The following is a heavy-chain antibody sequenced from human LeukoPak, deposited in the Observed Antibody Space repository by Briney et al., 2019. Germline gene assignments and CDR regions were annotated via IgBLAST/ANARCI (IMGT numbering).Heavy chain of an antibody. D-gene: IGHD2-2*01. Sequence: GGSLRLSCAASGFTFRNFWIHWVRHAPGKGLVWVSRINSDGRSTTYADSVKGRFTISRDSAKNTLYLQMNSLRAEDTAVYYCARTRYCSSSSCYAFDDWGQGTLVTVSS. CDR1: GFTFRNFW. J-gene: IGHJ4*02. CDR2: INSDGRST. V-gene: IGHV3-74*01. CDR3: ARTRYCSSSSCYAFDD.